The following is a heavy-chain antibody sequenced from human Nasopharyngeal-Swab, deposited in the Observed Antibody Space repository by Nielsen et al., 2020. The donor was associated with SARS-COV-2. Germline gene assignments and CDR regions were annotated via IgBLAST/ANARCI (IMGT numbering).Heavy chain of an antibody. CDR1: GFTFSDYW. V-gene: IGHV3-7*04. CDR2: RNPAPDWS. CDR3: AREDGVNTNDD. J-gene: IGHJ4*02. Sequence: GESLKISCVASGFTFSDYWMSWFRQAPERGLEWVGNRNPAPDWSDHVDSVKGRFTISRDNAKNSLYLEMNSLRVEDTAVYYCAREDGVNTNDDWGQGTLVTVSS. D-gene: IGHD5-24*01.